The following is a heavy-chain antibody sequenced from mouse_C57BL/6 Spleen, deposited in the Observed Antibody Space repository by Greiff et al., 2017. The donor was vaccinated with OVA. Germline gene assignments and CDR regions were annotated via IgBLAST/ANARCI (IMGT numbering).Heavy chain of an antibody. CDR1: GYAFSSSW. D-gene: IGHD3-2*02. J-gene: IGHJ3*01. Sequence: QVQLQQSGPELVKPGASVKISCKASGYAFSSSWMNWVKQRPGKGLEWIGRIYPGDGDTNYNGKFKGKATLTADKSSSTAYMQLSSLTSEDSAVYFCASGDSSGPWFAYWGQGPLVTVSA. V-gene: IGHV1-82*01. CDR3: ASGDSSGPWFAY. CDR2: IYPGDGDT.